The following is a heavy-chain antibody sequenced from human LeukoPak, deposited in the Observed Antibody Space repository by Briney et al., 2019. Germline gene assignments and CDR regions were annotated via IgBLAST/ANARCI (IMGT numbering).Heavy chain of an antibody. CDR1: GFTFSSYW. CDR3: ASDKRLRVVDY. Sequence: PGGSLRLSCAASGFTFSSYWMHWVRQAPGKGLEWVSHINNDGTTTDYADSVKGRFTISRDTAKNTLYLQMNSLRAEDTAVYYCASDKRLRVVDYWGQGTLVTVSS. J-gene: IGHJ4*02. V-gene: IGHV3-74*01. CDR2: INNDGTTT.